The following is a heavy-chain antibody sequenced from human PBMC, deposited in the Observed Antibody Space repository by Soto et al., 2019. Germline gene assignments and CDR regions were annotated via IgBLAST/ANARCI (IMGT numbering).Heavy chain of an antibody. CDR2: IYGSGGST. Sequence: PGGSLRLSCAASGFTFSNFAMSWVRQAPGKGPGWVSGIYGSGGSTLYADSVKGRFTISRDNSKNTLFLQMNSLRVEDTAIYYWAKEQPERGGYNGDSWGQGTLVTAAS. V-gene: IGHV3-23*01. CDR3: AKEQPERGGYNGDS. CDR1: GFTFSNFA. J-gene: IGHJ4*02. D-gene: IGHD1-26*01.